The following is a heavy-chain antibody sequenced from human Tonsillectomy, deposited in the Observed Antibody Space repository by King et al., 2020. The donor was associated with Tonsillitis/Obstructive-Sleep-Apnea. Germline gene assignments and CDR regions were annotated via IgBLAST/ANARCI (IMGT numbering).Heavy chain of an antibody. Sequence: LQLQESGPGLVKPLETLSLSCTVSGGAISSSSYYWGWIRQPPGKGLEWIGSIYYSGRTSYNPSLKSRVTISVDTSKNQFSLKVRSVTASDTAVYYCARLLYSSSWSHGYYYMDVWGKGTTVTVSS. CDR1: GGAISSSSYY. D-gene: IGHD6-13*01. V-gene: IGHV4-39*01. CDR2: IYYSGRT. J-gene: IGHJ6*03. CDR3: ARLLYSSSWSHGYYYMDV.